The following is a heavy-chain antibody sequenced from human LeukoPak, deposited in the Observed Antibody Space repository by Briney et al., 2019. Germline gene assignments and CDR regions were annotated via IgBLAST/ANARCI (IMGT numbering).Heavy chain of an antibody. CDR1: GFTVSSTY. CDR2: IYSAGST. Sequence: PGGSLRLSCAASGFTVSSTYMSWVRQAPGKGLAWGSIIYSAGSTYYADSVKGRFTISRDNSKNTLYLQMNSLRAEDTAVYYCAKGHCTNGICWLDWGQGTLVTVSS. J-gene: IGHJ4*02. V-gene: IGHV3-53*01. CDR3: AKGHCTNGICWLD. D-gene: IGHD2-8*01.